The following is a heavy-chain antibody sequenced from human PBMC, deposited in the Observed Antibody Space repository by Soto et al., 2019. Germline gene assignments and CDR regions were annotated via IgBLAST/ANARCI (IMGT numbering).Heavy chain of an antibody. J-gene: IGHJ4*02. Sequence: GESLKISCQAFEYSFSIFWISWVRQLPGKGLEWMGRIDPSNSYVAYSPSFQGQVTISVDRSARTAFLHWSSLKASDSATYYCARHQAGSGNANFDFWGQGSQVTVSS. CDR2: IDPSNSYV. V-gene: IGHV5-10-1*04. D-gene: IGHD3-10*01. CDR1: EYSFSIFW. CDR3: ARHQAGSGNANFDF.